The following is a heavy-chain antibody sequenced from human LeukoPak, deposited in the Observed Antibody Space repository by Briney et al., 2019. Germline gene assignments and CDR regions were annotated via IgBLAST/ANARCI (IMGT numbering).Heavy chain of an antibody. V-gene: IGHV4-39*01. CDR2: IYYSGST. CDR1: GGSISSSSYY. Sequence: SETLSLTCTVSGGSISSSSYYWGWIRQPPGKGLEWIGSIYYSGSTYYNPSLKSRVTISVDTSKNQFSLKLSSVTAADTAVYYCARLMGHYCGGDCYSSTFDYGGQGTLVTVSS. CDR3: ARLMGHYCGGDCYSSTFDY. D-gene: IGHD2-21*01. J-gene: IGHJ4*02.